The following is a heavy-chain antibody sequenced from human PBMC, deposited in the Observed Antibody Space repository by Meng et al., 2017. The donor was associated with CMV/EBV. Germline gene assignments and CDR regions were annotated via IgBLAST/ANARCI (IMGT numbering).Heavy chain of an antibody. CDR3: AAGGAKSSSWHY. J-gene: IGHJ4*02. D-gene: IGHD6-13*01. Sequence: SVKVSCKASGFTFTSSAVQWVRQARGQRLKWIGWIVVGSGNTNYAQKFQERVTITRDMSTSTAYMELSSLRSEDTAVYYCAAGGAKSSSWHYWGQGTLVTVSS. CDR2: IVVGSGNT. CDR1: GFTFTSSA. V-gene: IGHV1-58*01.